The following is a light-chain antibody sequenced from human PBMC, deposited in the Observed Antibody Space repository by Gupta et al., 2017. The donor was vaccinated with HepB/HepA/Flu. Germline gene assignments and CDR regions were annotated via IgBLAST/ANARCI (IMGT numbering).Light chain of an antibody. CDR1: SGSIASNY. CDR2: EDN. Sequence: NFMLTQPHSVSESPGKTVTIYCTRSSGSIASNYVQWYQQRPGSAPTTVIYEDNQRPSGVPDRFSGSIDSSSNSASLTISGLKTEDEADYYCQSYDSSNHRVFGGGTKLTVL. CDR3: QSYDSSNHRV. V-gene: IGLV6-57*03. J-gene: IGLJ3*02.